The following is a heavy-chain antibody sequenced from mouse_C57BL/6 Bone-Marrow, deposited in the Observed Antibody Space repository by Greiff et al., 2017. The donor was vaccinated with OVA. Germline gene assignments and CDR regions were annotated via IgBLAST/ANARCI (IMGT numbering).Heavy chain of an antibody. J-gene: IGHJ4*01. V-gene: IGHV1-26*01. CDR1: GYTFTDYY. D-gene: IGHD2-2*01. Sequence: VQLKQSGPELVKPGASVKISCKASGYTFTDYYMNWVKQSHGKSLEWIGDINPNNGGTSYNQKFKGKATLTVDKSSSTAYMELRSLTSEDSAVYYCAPIYYGYDGAMDYWGQGTSVTVSS. CDR2: INPNNGGT. CDR3: APIYYGYDGAMDY.